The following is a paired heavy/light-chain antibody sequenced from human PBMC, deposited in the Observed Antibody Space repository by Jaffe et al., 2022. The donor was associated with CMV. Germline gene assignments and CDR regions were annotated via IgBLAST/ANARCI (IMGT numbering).Light chain of an antibody. CDR3: QQYANTLWT. CDR1: QSVLSSSNNKNY. V-gene: IGKV4-1*01. Sequence: DIVMTQSPDSLAVSLGERATINCKSSQSVLSSSNNKNYLAWYQQKPRQPPKLLIYWASTRESGVPDRFSGSGSGTDFTLTISSLQTEDVAVYYCQQYANTLWTFGQGTKVEIK. CDR2: WAS. J-gene: IGKJ1*01.
Heavy chain of an antibody. J-gene: IGHJ4*02. D-gene: IGHD7-27*01. Sequence: EVQLVESGGGLVQPGRSLRLSCTTSGFTFGDYVINWVRQAPGKGLEWVGFIRTKPYGGTIEYAASVRGRFTISRDDSRSIAYLQMNSLKTEDTAVYYCTRISSYWGSDHPFDYWGQGTLVTVSS. V-gene: IGHV3-49*04. CDR2: IRTKPYGGTI. CDR3: TRISSYWGSDHPFDY. CDR1: GFTFGDYV.